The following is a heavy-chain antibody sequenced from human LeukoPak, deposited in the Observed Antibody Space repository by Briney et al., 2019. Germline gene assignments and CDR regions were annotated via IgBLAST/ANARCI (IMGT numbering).Heavy chain of an antibody. D-gene: IGHD2-2*01. CDR3: EKGPVVAADRFDY. V-gene: IGHV3-23*01. J-gene: IGHJ4*02. Sequence: GGSLRLSCAASGFTFSSYAMSWVRQAPGKGLEWVSAISGSGGITYYADSVKGRVTISRDNSKNTLYLQMNSQRAADTAVYYCEKGPVVAADRFDYWGQGTIVTVSS. CDR2: ISGSGGIT. CDR1: GFTFSSYA.